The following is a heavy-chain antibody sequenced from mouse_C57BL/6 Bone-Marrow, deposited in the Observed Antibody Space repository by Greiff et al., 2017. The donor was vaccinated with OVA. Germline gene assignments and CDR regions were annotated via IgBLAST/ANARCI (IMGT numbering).Heavy chain of an antibody. Sequence: DVKLVESGPGLVKPSQSLSLTCSVTGYSITSGYYWNWIRQFPGNKLEWMGYISYDGSNNYNPSLKNRISITRDTSKNQFFLKLNSVTTEDTATYYCASYGSSSTFDYWGQGTTLTVSS. J-gene: IGHJ2*01. D-gene: IGHD1-1*01. CDR3: ASYGSSSTFDY. V-gene: IGHV3-6*01. CDR1: GYSITSGYY. CDR2: ISYDGSN.